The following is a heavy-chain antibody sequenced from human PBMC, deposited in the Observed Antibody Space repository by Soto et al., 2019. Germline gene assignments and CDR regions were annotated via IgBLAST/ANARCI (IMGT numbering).Heavy chain of an antibody. CDR2: IIPIFGTA. J-gene: IGHJ4*02. D-gene: IGHD6-19*01. Sequence: SVKVSCKASGGTFSSYAISWVRQAPGQGLEWMGGIIPIFGTANYAQKFQGRVTITADESTSTAYMELSSLRSEDTAVYYCARSRAVAGHFDYWGQGTLVTVSS. V-gene: IGHV1-69*13. CDR1: GGTFSSYA. CDR3: ARSRAVAGHFDY.